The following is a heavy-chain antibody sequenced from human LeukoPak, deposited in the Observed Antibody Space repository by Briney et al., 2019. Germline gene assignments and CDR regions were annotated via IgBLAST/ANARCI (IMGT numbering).Heavy chain of an antibody. CDR2: ISSSSSYI. Sequence: GGSLRLSCAASGFTFSSYSMNWVRQAPGKGLEWVSSISSSSSYIYYADSVKGRFTISRDNAKNSLYLQMNSLRAEDTAVYYCAKAYGGNFLLDYWGQGTLVTVSS. D-gene: IGHD4-23*01. V-gene: IGHV3-21*01. CDR3: AKAYGGNFLLDY. J-gene: IGHJ4*02. CDR1: GFTFSSYS.